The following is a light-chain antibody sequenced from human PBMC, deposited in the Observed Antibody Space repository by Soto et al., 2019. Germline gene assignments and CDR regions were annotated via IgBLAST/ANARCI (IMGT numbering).Light chain of an antibody. CDR1: SSDVGNYKY. V-gene: IGLV2-14*01. J-gene: IGLJ1*01. CDR2: AVS. Sequence: QSVLTQPASVSGSPGQSITISCTGTSSDVGNYKYVSWYQQHPGKAPKLMIYAVSNRPSGGSNRFSGSMSGNTASLTIPGLQAEDETDYYCFSYTSSGTYVFGTGTKGTVL. CDR3: FSYTSSGTYV.